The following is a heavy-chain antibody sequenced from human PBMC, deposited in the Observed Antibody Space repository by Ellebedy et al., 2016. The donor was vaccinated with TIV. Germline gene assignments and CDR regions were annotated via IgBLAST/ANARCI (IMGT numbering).Heavy chain of an antibody. CDR1: GGSISSSNW. CDR3: ARVAGAAAGNIFFDY. J-gene: IGHJ4*02. Sequence: SETLSLTCAVSGGSISSSNWWSWVRQPPGKGLEWIGEINHSGSTNYNPSLKSRVTISVDTSKNQFSLKLSSVTAADTAVYYCARVAGAAAGNIFFDYWGQGTLVAVSS. CDR2: INHSGST. V-gene: IGHV4-4*02. D-gene: IGHD6-13*01.